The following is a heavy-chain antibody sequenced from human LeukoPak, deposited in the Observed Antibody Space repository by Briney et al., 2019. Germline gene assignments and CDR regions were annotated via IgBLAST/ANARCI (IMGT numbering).Heavy chain of an antibody. CDR2: ISWNRGSI. CDR3: ARYRFVVGATDSFDI. J-gene: IGHJ3*02. V-gene: IGHV3-9*01. CDR1: GFIFDDYA. Sequence: GGSLRLSCAASGFIFDDYAMHWVRQAPGKGLEWVSGISWNRGSIDYADSVKGRFTISRDNARNSLSLQMNSLRAEDTAVYYCARYRFVVGATDSFDIWGQGTMVTVSS. D-gene: IGHD1-26*01.